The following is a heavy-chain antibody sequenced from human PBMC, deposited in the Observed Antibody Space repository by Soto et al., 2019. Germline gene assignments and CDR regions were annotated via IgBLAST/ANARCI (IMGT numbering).Heavy chain of an antibody. Sequence: GASVKVSCKASGYTFTSYAMHWVRQAPGQRLEWMGWINAGNGNTKYSQKFQGRVTITRDTSASTAYMELSSLRSEDTAVYYCARYTPTLPYSSSSSYGMDVWGQGTTVTVSS. D-gene: IGHD6-6*01. V-gene: IGHV1-3*01. CDR1: GYTFTSYA. J-gene: IGHJ6*02. CDR2: INAGNGNT. CDR3: ARYTPTLPYSSSSSYGMDV.